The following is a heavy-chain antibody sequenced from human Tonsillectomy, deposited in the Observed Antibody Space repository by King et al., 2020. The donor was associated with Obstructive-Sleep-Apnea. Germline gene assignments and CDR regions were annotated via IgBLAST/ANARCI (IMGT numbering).Heavy chain of an antibody. Sequence: VQLVESGGGLVQPGGSLRLSCAASGFTFSSYAMSWVRQAPGKGLEWVSVISGSGGNTYYADSVKGRFTISRDNSKNTLYLQMSSLSAEDTAVYYCAKGPAQQLVPNYVDSGGRGTLVTVSS. J-gene: IGHJ4*02. D-gene: IGHD6-13*01. CDR2: ISGSGGNT. V-gene: IGHV3-23*04. CDR3: AKGPAQQLVPNYVDS. CDR1: GFTFSSYA.